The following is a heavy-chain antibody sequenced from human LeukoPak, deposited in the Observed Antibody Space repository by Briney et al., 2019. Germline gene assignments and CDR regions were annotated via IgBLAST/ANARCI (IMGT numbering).Heavy chain of an antibody. Sequence: GASAKVSCKASGGTFSSYAISWVRQAPGQGLEWMGWISGYNGNTNYAQKLQGRVTMTTDTSTSTAYMELRSLRSDDTAVYYCASGIIAVAERNFDYWGQGTLVTVSS. V-gene: IGHV1-18*01. CDR3: ASGIIAVAERNFDY. J-gene: IGHJ4*02. D-gene: IGHD6-19*01. CDR2: ISGYNGNT. CDR1: GGTFSSYA.